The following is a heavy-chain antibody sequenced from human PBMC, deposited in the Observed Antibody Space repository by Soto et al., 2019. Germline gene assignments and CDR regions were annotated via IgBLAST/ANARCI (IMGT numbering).Heavy chain of an antibody. D-gene: IGHD3-16*02. V-gene: IGHV3-23*01. CDR3: AKDRTAVGQNTLHLGELSLDY. CDR2: ISGSGGST. CDR1: GFTFSSYA. J-gene: IGHJ4*02. Sequence: EVQLLESGGGLVQPGGSLRLSCAASGFTFSSYAMSWVRQAPGKGLEWVSAISGSGGSTYYADSVKGRFTISRDNSKNTLYLHMNSLRAEDTAVYYCAKDRTAVGQNTLHLGELSLDYWGQGTLVTVSS.